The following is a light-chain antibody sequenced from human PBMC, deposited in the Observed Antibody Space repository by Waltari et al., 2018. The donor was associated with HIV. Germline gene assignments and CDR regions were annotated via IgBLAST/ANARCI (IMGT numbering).Light chain of an antibody. CDR1: GCTGND. V-gene: IGKV1-39*01. J-gene: IGKJ1*01. CDR2: AAS. Sequence: VQITQSPFSLSASVGGRVTLTCRASGCTGNDLKWYQQKPGKAPNLLIYAASSFESGVPPRFSGSGSRTDCTLTISSLQPEDFATYYCQQGFTIPWEFGQGTKVEIK. CDR3: QQGFTIPWE.